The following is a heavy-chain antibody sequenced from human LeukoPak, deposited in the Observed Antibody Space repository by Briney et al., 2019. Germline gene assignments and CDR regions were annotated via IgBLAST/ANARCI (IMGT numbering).Heavy chain of an antibody. CDR3: ARVANRVGANLYFDY. V-gene: IGHV1-18*01. Sequence: ASVKVSCKASGYTFTNYGISWVRQAPGQGLDWMGWISAYNGNKVYAQELQGRVTMTTDTSTSTAYMELRSLRSDDTAVYYCARVANRVGANLYFDYWGQGTLVTVSS. J-gene: IGHJ4*02. D-gene: IGHD1-26*01. CDR1: GYTFTNYG. CDR2: ISAYNGNK.